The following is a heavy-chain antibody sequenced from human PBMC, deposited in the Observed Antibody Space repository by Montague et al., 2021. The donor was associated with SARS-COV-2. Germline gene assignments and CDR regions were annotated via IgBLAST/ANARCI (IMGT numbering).Heavy chain of an antibody. D-gene: IGHD3-3*01. V-gene: IGHV4-61*10. CDR3: AGTYYDFWSGFIHYYYMDV. Sequence: SETLSLTCTVSGDSITSDVSYWSWIRQPAGKGLEWIGYIYYSGSTNYNPSLKSRVTISVDTSKNQFSLKLSSVTAADTAVYYCAGTYYDFWSGFIHYYYMDVWGKGTTVTVSS. CDR2: IYYSGST. J-gene: IGHJ6*03. CDR1: GDSITSDVSY.